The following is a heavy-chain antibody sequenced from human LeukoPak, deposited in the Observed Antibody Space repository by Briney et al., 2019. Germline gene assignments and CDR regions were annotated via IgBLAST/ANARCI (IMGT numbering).Heavy chain of an antibody. CDR2: IYHSGST. D-gene: IGHD6-13*01. Sequence: SETLSLTCAVSGYSISSGYYWGWIRQPPGKGLEWIGSIYHSGSTHYNPSLKSRVTISVDTSKNQFSLKLSSVTAADTAVYYCARHSRGAVLWGQGTLVTVSS. CDR3: ARHSRGAVL. V-gene: IGHV4-38-2*01. J-gene: IGHJ4*02. CDR1: GYSISSGYY.